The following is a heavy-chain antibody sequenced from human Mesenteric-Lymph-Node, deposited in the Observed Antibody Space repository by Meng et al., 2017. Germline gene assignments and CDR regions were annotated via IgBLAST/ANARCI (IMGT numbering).Heavy chain of an antibody. V-gene: IGHV4/OR15-8*02. CDR2: IDYRGNN. CDR3: ARRVTYFSSGDYE. Sequence: WMNWVRQPPGKGLEWIGDIDYRGNNNYNPSLTGLVTMSLDTSRNQFSLQLTSVTAADTALYYCARRVTYFSSGDYEWGQGTLVTVSS. D-gene: IGHD3-16*01. CDR1: W. J-gene: IGHJ4*02.